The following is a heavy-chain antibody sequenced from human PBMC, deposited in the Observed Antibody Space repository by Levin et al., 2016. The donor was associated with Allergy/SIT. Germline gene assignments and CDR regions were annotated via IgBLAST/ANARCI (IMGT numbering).Heavy chain of an antibody. CDR1: GFTFSDYY. V-gene: IGHV3-11*01. D-gene: IGHD3-3*01. Sequence: GGSLRLSCAASGFTFSDYYMSWIRQAPGKGLEWVSYISSSGSTIYYADSVKGRFTISRDNAKNSLYLQMNSLRAEDTAVYYCAVNYDFWSGYYLSYDYWGQGTLVTVSS. J-gene: IGHJ4*02. CDR3: AVNYDFWSGYYLSYDY. CDR2: ISSSGSTI.